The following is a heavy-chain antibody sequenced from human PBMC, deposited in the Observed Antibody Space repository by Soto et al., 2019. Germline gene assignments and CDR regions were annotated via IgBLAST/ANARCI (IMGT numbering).Heavy chain of an antibody. CDR3: ARSKAKDFWSGYYSY. V-gene: IGHV3-30-3*01. CDR2: MSSDGTNE. J-gene: IGHJ4*02. D-gene: IGHD3-3*01. CDR1: RFTFTTYT. Sequence: GGSLRLSCAASRFTFTTYTMNWVRQAPGKGLEWVALMSSDGTNEHYADSVRGRFTVSRDNSKNSLYLQMNSLRAEDTAVYYCARSKAKDFWSGYYSYWGQGTLVTVSS.